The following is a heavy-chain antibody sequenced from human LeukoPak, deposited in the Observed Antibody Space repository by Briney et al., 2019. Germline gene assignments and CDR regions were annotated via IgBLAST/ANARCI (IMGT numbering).Heavy chain of an antibody. V-gene: IGHV1-69*13. J-gene: IGHJ6*03. Sequence: ASVKVSCKASGGTFSSYAIGWVRQAPGQGLEWMGGIIPIFGTANYAQKFQGRVTITADESTSTAYMELSSLRSEDTAVYYCARGAPTIGYYYYYYMDVWGKGTTVTVSS. CDR1: GGTFSSYA. D-gene: IGHD2-2*01. CDR3: ARGAPTIGYYYYYYMDV. CDR2: IIPIFGTA.